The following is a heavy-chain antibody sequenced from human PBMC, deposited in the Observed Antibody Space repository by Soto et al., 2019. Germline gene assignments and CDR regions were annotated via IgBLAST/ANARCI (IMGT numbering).Heavy chain of an antibody. Sequence: PSETLSLTCSVSGGSISNNYWSWIRQPPGKGLEWIGYIYSSGSTQYNPSLKSRVTISVDTSKDQFSLKLTSVTAADTAVYYCASHRGGGSPYFDYWGQGTLVTVSS. CDR2: IYSSGST. J-gene: IGHJ4*02. D-gene: IGHD2-15*01. V-gene: IGHV4-4*09. CDR3: ASHRGGGSPYFDY. CDR1: GGSISNNY.